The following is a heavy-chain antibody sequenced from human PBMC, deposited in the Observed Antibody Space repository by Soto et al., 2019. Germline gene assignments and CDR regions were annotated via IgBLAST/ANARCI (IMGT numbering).Heavy chain of an antibody. V-gene: IGHV1-18*01. J-gene: IGHJ4*02. Sequence: QVQLVQSGAEVKKPGASVKVSCKASGYTFTSYGISWVRQAPGQGLEWMGWISAYNGNTNYAQKLQGRVTMTTDTSTSTAYMELRSLRSDDTAVYYCARHPNYYGSGSYYTDFDYWGQGTLVTVSS. D-gene: IGHD3-10*01. CDR2: ISAYNGNT. CDR1: GYTFTSYG. CDR3: ARHPNYYGSGSYYTDFDY.